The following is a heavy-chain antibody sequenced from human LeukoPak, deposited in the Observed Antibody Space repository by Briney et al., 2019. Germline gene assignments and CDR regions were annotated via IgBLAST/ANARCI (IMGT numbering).Heavy chain of an antibody. CDR1: GGTFSSYA. J-gene: IGHJ4*02. Sequence: SVKASCKASGGTFSSYAISWVRQAPGQGLEWMGGIIPIFGTANYAQKFQGRVTITADKSTSTAYMELSSLRSEDTAVYYCASFTTGTTWHYWGQGTLVTVSS. D-gene: IGHD1-1*01. V-gene: IGHV1-69*06. CDR3: ASFTTGTTWHY. CDR2: IIPIFGTA.